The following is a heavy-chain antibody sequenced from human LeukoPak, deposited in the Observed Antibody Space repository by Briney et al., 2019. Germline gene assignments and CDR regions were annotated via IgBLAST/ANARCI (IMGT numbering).Heavy chain of an antibody. D-gene: IGHD3-10*01. J-gene: IGHJ6*03. CDR3: ARQSLSYYYGSGRYTYYYYYYMHV. V-gene: IGHV5-51*01. Sequence: GESLQISCKGSGYNFTSYWIGWVRQMPGKGLEWMGIIYPGDSDTRYSPSFQGQVTISADKSTSTAYLQWSSLKASDTAMYYCARQSLSYYYGSGRYTYYYYYYMHVWGKGTTVTVSS. CDR2: IYPGDSDT. CDR1: GYNFTSYW.